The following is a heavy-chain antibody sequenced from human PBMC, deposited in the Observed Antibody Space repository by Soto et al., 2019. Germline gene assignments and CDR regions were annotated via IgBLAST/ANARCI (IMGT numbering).Heavy chain of an antibody. CDR1: GGSISSYY. Sequence: PSETLSLTCTVSGGSISSYYWSWIRQPPGKGLEWIGYIYYSGSTNYNPSLKSRVTISVDTSKNQFSLKLSSVTAADTAVYYCARELDTANFDYWGQGTLVTVSS. V-gene: IGHV4-59*01. CDR3: ARELDTANFDY. J-gene: IGHJ4*02. D-gene: IGHD5-18*01. CDR2: IYYSGST.